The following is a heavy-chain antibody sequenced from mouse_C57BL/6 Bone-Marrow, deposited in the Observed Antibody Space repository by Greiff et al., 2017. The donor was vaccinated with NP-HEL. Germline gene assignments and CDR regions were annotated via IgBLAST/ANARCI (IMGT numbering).Heavy chain of an antibody. CDR1: GFNIKDDY. CDR2: IDPENGDT. CDR3: TTWLLRRDY. D-gene: IGHD2-3*01. Sequence: EVQLQQSGAELVRPGASVKLSCTASGFNIKDDYMHWVKQRPEQGLEWIGWIDPENGDTEYASKFQGKATITADTSSNTAYLQLSSLTSEDTAVYYCTTWLLRRDYWGQGTTLTVSS. V-gene: IGHV14-4*01. J-gene: IGHJ2*01.